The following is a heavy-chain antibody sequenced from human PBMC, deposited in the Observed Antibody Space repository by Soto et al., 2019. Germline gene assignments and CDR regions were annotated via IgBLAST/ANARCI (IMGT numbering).Heavy chain of an antibody. CDR3: ARHPDTAMVMVAFDI. J-gene: IGHJ3*02. D-gene: IGHD5-18*01. V-gene: IGHV3-11*06. Sequence: QVQLVESGGGLVKPGGSLRLSCAASGFTFSDYYMSWIRQAPGKGLEWVSYISSSSRYTNYADSVKGRFTISRDNAKNSLYLQMNSLRAEDTAVYYCARHPDTAMVMVAFDIWGQGTMVTVSS. CDR2: ISSSSRYT. CDR1: GFTFSDYY.